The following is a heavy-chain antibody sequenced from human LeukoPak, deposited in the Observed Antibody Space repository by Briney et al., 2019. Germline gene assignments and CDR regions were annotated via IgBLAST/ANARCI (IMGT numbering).Heavy chain of an antibody. CDR1: GFTVSSNY. CDR3: TTVNDILTVDY. V-gene: IGHV3-66*01. J-gene: IGHJ4*02. Sequence: GGSLSLSCAASGFTVSSNYMSWVRRAPGKGLEWVSVIYSGGSTYYADSVKGRFTISRDNSKNTLYLQMNSLRAEDTAVYYCTTVNDILTVDYWGQGTLVTVSS. D-gene: IGHD3-9*01. CDR2: IYSGGST.